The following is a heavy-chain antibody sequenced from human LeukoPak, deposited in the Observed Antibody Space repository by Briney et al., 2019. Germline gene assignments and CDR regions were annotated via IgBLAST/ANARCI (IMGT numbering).Heavy chain of an antibody. CDR3: ARGPIAVAGTPFDY. D-gene: IGHD6-19*01. CDR2: IYYSGST. Sequence: PSETLSLTCSVSGDSISTSSSYWGWIRQPPGKGLEWIGSIYYSGSTYYNTSLKSRVTISVDTSKNQFSLKLNSVTAADTAVYYCARGPIAVAGTPFDYWGQGTLVTVSS. J-gene: IGHJ4*02. V-gene: IGHV4-39*01. CDR1: GDSISTSSSY.